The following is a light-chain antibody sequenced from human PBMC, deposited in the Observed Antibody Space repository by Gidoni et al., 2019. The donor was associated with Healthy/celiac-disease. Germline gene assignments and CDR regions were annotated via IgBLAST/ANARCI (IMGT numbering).Light chain of an antibody. CDR1: SSDVGGYNY. CDR2: DVS. V-gene: IGLV2-11*01. Sequence: QSALTQPRSVSGSPGQSVTISCTGTSSDVGGYNYVSWYQQHPGKAPKLMIYDVSKRPSGVPDRFSGSKSGNTASLPLSGLQAEDEADYYCCSYAGSYIPFGTGTKVTVL. CDR3: CSYAGSYIP. J-gene: IGLJ1*01.